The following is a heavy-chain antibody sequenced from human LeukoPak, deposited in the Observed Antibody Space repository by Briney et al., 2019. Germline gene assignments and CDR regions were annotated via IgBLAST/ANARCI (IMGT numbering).Heavy chain of an antibody. CDR1: GYTFTSYG. CDR2: ISAYNGNT. J-gene: IGHJ5*02. CDR3: ARDWGIVVVPAATYGWFDP. Sequence: ASVKVSCTVSGYTFTSYGISWVRQAPGQGREWMGWISAYNGNTNYAQKLQGRVTMTTDTSTSTAYMELRSLRSDDTAVYYCARDWGIVVVPAATYGWFDPWGQGTLVTVSS. V-gene: IGHV1-18*01. D-gene: IGHD2-2*01.